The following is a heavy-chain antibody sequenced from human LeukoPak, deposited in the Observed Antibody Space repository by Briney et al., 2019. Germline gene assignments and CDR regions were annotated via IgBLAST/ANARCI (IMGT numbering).Heavy chain of an antibody. Sequence: KPSETLSLTCTVSGGSISSSSYYWGWIRQPPGKGLEWIGSIYYSGSTYYNPSLKSRVTISVDTSKNQFSLKLSSVTAADTAVYYCARARPVKTRIVLVVYASFDYWGQGTLVTVSS. J-gene: IGHJ4*02. D-gene: IGHD2-8*02. CDR1: GGSISSSSYY. CDR2: IYYSGST. CDR3: ARARPVKTRIVLVVYASFDY. V-gene: IGHV4-39*01.